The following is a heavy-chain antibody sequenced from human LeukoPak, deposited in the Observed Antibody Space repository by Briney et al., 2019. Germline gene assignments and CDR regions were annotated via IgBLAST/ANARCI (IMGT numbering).Heavy chain of an antibody. Sequence: SVKVSCRASGYNFKSYDINWVRQAPGQGLEWMGGIIPIFGTANYAQKFQGRVTMTEDTSTDTAYMELNSLSSEDTAVYYCSSSGVEEWQGLHFWGQGTLVTVSS. CDR1: GYNFKSYD. V-gene: IGHV1-69*06. CDR3: SSSGVEEWQGLHF. J-gene: IGHJ4*02. D-gene: IGHD3-3*01. CDR2: IIPIFGTA.